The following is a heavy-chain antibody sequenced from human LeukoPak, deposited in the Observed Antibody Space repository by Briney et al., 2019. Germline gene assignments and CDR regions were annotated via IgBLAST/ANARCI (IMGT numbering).Heavy chain of an antibody. CDR2: ISSSSSTI. CDR1: GFTFSSYS. V-gene: IGHV3-48*02. D-gene: IGHD3-3*01. CDR3: AGDRGYDFWSGYYGFDY. Sequence: GGSLRLSCAASGFTFSSYSMNWVRQAPGKGLEWVSHISSSSSTIYYADSVKGRFTISRDNAKNSLYLQMNSLRDEDTAVYYCAGDRGYDFWSGYYGFDYWGQGTLVTVSS. J-gene: IGHJ4*02.